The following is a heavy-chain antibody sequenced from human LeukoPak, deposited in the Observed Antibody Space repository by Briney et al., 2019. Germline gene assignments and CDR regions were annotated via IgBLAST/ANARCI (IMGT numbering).Heavy chain of an antibody. CDR2: IRYDGSNK. Sequence: GGSLRLSCAASGFTFSSYGMHWVRQAPGKGLEWVAFIRYDGSNKYYADSVKGRFTISRDNSKNTLYLQINSLRAEDTAVYYCAKVGMVRGVYHFDYWGQGTLVTVSS. D-gene: IGHD3-10*01. J-gene: IGHJ4*02. CDR3: AKVGMVRGVYHFDY. CDR1: GFTFSSYG. V-gene: IGHV3-30*02.